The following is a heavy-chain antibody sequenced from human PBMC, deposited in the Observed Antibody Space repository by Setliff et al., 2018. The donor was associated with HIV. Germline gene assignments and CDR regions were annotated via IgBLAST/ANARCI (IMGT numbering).Heavy chain of an antibody. Sequence: SETLSLTCTVSGGSIGIRSYFWGWIRQPPGKGLEWIGIVYSSGSTYYNPSLKSRVTVSVDTSKDQFSLRLSSVTVADTAVYYCASGQWLEHAFDIWGQGTVVTVSS. J-gene: IGHJ3*02. CDR3: ASGQWLEHAFDI. CDR2: VYSSGST. D-gene: IGHD6-19*01. V-gene: IGHV4-39*01. CDR1: GGSIGIRSYF.